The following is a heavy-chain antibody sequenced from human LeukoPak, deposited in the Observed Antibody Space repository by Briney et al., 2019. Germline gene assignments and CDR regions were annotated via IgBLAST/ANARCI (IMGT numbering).Heavy chain of an antibody. V-gene: IGHV3-30*03. J-gene: IGHJ6*02. CDR1: GFSFSSYG. CDR2: ISYDGSNK. Sequence: PGGSLRLSCAASGFSFSSYGMHWVRQAPGKGLEWVAVISYDGSNKYYVDSVQGRFTISRDNSKNTVSLQMNGLRAEDTAVYHCAVTTVTAYSFYYGIDVWGQGTTVTVS. CDR3: AVTTVTAYSFYYGIDV. D-gene: IGHD4-17*01.